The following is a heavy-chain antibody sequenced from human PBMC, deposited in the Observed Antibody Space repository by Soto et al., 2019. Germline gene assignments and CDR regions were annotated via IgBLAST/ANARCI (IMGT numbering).Heavy chain of an antibody. J-gene: IGHJ4*02. Sequence: EVQLLESGGGLVQPGGSLRLSCAASGFTFSSYAMNWVRQAPGKGLEWVSAISGSGGSTYYADSVKGRFTISRDNSKNTLYLQMTSLRAEDTAVYYCAKGPNDSSGYYLSYFDYWGQGTLVTVSS. CDR3: AKGPNDSSGYYLSYFDY. V-gene: IGHV3-23*01. CDR1: GFTFSSYA. CDR2: ISGSGGST. D-gene: IGHD3-22*01.